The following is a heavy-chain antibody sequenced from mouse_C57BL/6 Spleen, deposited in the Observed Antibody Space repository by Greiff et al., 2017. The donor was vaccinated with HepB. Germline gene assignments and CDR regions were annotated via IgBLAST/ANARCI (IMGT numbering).Heavy chain of an antibody. V-gene: IGHV1-82*01. CDR1: GYAFSSSW. D-gene: IGHD1-1*01. CDR2: IYPGDGDT. Sequence: VQRVESGPELVKPGASVKISCKASGYAFSSSWMNWVKQRPGKGLEWIGRIYPGDGDTNYNGKFKGKATLTADKSSSTAYMQLSSLTSEDSAVYFCARLNGSSYLDYWGQGTTLTVSS. J-gene: IGHJ2*01. CDR3: ARLNGSSYLDY.